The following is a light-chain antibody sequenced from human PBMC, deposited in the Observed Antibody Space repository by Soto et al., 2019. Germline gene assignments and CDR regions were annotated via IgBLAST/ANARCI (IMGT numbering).Light chain of an antibody. Sequence: EIVLTQSPGTLPLSPGERATLSCRASQSVSSSYLAWYQQKPGQAPRLLIYGASSRATGIPDRFSGSGSGTHFTLTMSRLEAEDFAVYDCQQYGSSPWTFGQGTKVEIK. J-gene: IGKJ1*01. CDR3: QQYGSSPWT. V-gene: IGKV3-20*01. CDR1: QSVSSSY. CDR2: GAS.